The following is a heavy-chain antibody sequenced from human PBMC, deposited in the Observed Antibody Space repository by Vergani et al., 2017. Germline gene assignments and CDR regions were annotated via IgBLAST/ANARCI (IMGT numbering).Heavy chain of an antibody. CDR1: GFTFSSYA. V-gene: IGHV3-23*04. D-gene: IGHD5-12*01. CDR3: ARGIPGGYDVGY. CDR2: ISGSGGST. Sequence: VQLVESGGGVVQPGRSLRLSCAASGFTFSSYAMSWVRQAPGKGLEWVSAISGSGGSTYYADSVKGRFTISRDNSKNTLYLQMNSLRAEDTAVYYCARGIPGGYDVGYWGQGTLVTVSS. J-gene: IGHJ4*02.